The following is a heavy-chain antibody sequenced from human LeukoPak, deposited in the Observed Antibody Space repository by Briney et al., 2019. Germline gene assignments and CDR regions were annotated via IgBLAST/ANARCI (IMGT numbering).Heavy chain of an antibody. CDR2: IYHSGST. Sequence: PSQTLSLTCAVSGGSISSRGYSWSWIRQPPGKGLEWIGYIYHSGSTYYNPSLKSRVTISVDRSKNQFSLKLSSVTAADMAVYYCAREAQQYYDSSGYLWGRGTLVTVSS. D-gene: IGHD3-22*01. CDR3: AREAQQYYDSSGYL. J-gene: IGHJ2*01. CDR1: GGSISSRGYS. V-gene: IGHV4-30-2*01.